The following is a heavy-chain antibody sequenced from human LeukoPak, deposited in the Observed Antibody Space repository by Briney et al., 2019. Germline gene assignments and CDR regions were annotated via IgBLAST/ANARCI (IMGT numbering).Heavy chain of an antibody. J-gene: IGHJ6*03. CDR3: AKKTTGLLDYYYYYMDV. V-gene: IGHV3-9*01. D-gene: IGHD4-17*01. CDR1: GFKFDDYA. CDR2: ISWDNISV. Sequence: GGSLRLSCSASGFKFDDYAMHWVRQVPGKGLEWVSGISWDNISVGYADSVKGRFTISRDNSKNTLYLQMNSLRAEDTAVYYCAKKTTGLLDYYYYYMDVWGKGTTVTVSS.